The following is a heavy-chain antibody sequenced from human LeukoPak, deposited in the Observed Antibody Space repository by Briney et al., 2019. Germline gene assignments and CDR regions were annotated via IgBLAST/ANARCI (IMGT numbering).Heavy chain of an antibody. CDR1: GFTFSSYA. D-gene: IGHD2-2*01. V-gene: IGHV3-30*04. J-gene: IGHJ4*02. CDR3: AREFDQLHDY. CDR2: IPYDGSNK. Sequence: GGSLRLSCAASGFTFSSYAMHWVRQAPGKGPEWVAVIPYDGSNKYYVDSVKGRFTISRDNSKNTLYLQMNSLRAEDTAVYYCAREFDQLHDYWGQGTLVTVSS.